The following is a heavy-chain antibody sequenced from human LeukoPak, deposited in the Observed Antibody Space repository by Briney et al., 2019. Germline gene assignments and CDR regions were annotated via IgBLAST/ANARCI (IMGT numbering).Heavy chain of an antibody. CDR3: AKDLSRNWFDP. V-gene: IGHV3-30-3*01. CDR2: ISDDGSNK. CDR1: GFTLSSYA. J-gene: IGHJ5*02. Sequence: GGSLRLSCAASGFTLSSYAMHWVRQAPGKGLEWVAVISDDGSNKYCADSVKGRFTISRDNSKNTLYLQMNSLRAEDTAVYYCAKDLSRNWFDPWGQGTLVTVSS.